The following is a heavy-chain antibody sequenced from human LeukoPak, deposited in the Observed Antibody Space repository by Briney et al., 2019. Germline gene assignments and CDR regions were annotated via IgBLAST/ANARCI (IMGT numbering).Heavy chain of an antibody. Sequence: SETLSLTCAVSGGSISSGGYSWSWIRQPPGKGLEWIGYIYHSGSTYYNPSLKSRVTISVDRSKNRFSLKLSSVTAADTAVYYCASTISTRGMDVWGQGTTVTVSS. CDR1: GGSISSGGYS. D-gene: IGHD3-10*01. V-gene: IGHV4-30-2*01. CDR2: IYHSGST. J-gene: IGHJ6*02. CDR3: ASTISTRGMDV.